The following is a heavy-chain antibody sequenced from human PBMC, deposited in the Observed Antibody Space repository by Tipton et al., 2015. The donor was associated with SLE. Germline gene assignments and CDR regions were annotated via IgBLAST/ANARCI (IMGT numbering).Heavy chain of an antibody. D-gene: IGHD3-22*01. J-gene: IGHJ4*02. CDR1: GYTFTTYG. CDR3: ARDHDTTGYLPVY. V-gene: IGHV1-18*01. CDR2: ITAYNGDT. Sequence: QSGPEVKKPGASVKVSCKASGYTFTTYGISWVRQAPGQGLEWMGWITAYNGDTNYGENFQDRVTMTTDTSTTTAYMELRSLRSDDTAVYYCARDHDTTGYLPVYWGQGTLVTVSS.